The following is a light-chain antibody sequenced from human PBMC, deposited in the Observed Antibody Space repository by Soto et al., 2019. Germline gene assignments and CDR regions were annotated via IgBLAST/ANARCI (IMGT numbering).Light chain of an antibody. CDR2: EVN. CDR3: CSYAGGRTFVR. CDR1: NSDVGSYDL. V-gene: IGLV2-23*02. Sequence: QSALTQPASVSGSPGQSITISCTGTNSDVGSYDLVSWYQQHPGKAPKLMIFEVNKRPSGVSNRFSGSKSGNTASLTISGLQAEDESDYYCCSYAGGRTFVRFGGGTQLTVL. J-gene: IGLJ3*02.